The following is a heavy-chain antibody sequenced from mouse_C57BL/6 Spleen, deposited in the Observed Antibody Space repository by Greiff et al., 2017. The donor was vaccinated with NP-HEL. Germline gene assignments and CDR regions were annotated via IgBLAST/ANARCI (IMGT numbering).Heavy chain of an antibody. CDR2: ILPGSGST. D-gene: IGHD1-1*01. V-gene: IGHV1-9*01. Sequence: QVQLQQSGAELMKPGASVKLSCKATGYTFTGYWIEWVKQRPGHGLEWIGEILPGSGSTNYYEKFKGKATFTADTSSNTAYMQLSSLTTEDSAIYYCASYYYGSSYEGYWGQGTTLTVSS. J-gene: IGHJ2*01. CDR3: ASYYYGSSYEGY. CDR1: GYTFTGYW.